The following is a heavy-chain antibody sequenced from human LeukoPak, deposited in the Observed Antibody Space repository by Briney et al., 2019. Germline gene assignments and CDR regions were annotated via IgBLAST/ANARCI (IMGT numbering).Heavy chain of an antibody. CDR1: GGTFSSYA. CDR3: AVPAAIDYYYYYYMDV. CDR2: IIPIFGTA. Sequence: ASAKVSCKASGGTFSSYAISWVRQAPGQSLEWMGGIIPIFGTANYAQKLQGRVTITTDESTSTAYMELSSLRSEDTAVYYCAVPAAIDYYYYYYMDVWGKGTTVTVSS. D-gene: IGHD2-2*01. J-gene: IGHJ6*03. V-gene: IGHV1-69*05.